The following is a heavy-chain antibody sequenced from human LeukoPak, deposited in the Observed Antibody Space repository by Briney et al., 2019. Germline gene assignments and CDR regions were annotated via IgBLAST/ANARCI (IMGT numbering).Heavy chain of an antibody. CDR2: INHSGST. Sequence: SETLSLTCAIYGGSFSGYYWSWIRQPPGKGLEWIGEINHSGSTNYNPSLKSRVTISVDTSKNQFSLKLSSVTAADTAVYYCARGRSGWRRGFDYWGQGTLVTVSS. J-gene: IGHJ4*02. CDR3: ARGRSGWRRGFDY. V-gene: IGHV4-34*01. CDR1: GGSFSGYY. D-gene: IGHD6-19*01.